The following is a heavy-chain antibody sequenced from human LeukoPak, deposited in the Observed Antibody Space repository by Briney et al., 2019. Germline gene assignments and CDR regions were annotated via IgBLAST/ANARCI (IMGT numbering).Heavy chain of an antibody. CDR3: ARGSYYYGSDREDY. J-gene: IGHJ4*02. CDR1: GYTFTSYD. D-gene: IGHD3-10*01. CDR2: MNPNSGNT. Sequence: ASVRVSCKASGYTFTSYDINWVRQATGQGLEWMGWMNPNSGNTGYAQKFQGRVTMTRNTSISTAYMELSSLRSEDTAVYYCARGSYYYGSDREDYWGQGTLVTVSS. V-gene: IGHV1-8*01.